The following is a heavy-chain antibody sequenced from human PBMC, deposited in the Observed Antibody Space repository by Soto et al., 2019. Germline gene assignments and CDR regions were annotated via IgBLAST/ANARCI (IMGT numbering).Heavy chain of an antibody. CDR1: GYSFTSYW. J-gene: IGHJ6*02. V-gene: IGHV5-10-1*01. D-gene: IGHD5-12*01. CDR3: ATSEYSSSRDGMDV. CDR2: IDPSDSYT. Sequence: GESLKISCKGSGYSFTSYWISWVRQMPGKGLEWMGRIDPSDSYTNHSPSFQGHVTISADKSISTAYLQWSSLKASDTAMYYCATSEYSSSRDGMDVWGQGTTVTVSS.